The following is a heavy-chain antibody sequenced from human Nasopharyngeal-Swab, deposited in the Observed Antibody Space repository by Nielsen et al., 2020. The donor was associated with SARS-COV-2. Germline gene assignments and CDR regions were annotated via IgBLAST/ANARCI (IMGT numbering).Heavy chain of an antibody. V-gene: IGHV1-18*04. D-gene: IGHD3-10*01. CDR3: ARLVRGSTINYFDF. CDR2: ISAYNGNT. J-gene: IGHJ4*02. CDR1: GSTYNTYG. Sequence: ASVKVSCKASGSTYNTYGITWVRQAPGQGLEWMGWISAYNGNTDYAQKFQDRFTMTTDTSTSTAYMELKSLRSDDTAVYYCARLVRGSTINYFDFWGQGTLVTVSS.